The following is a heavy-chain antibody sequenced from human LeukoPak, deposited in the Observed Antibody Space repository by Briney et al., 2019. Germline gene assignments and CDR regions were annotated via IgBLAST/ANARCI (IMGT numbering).Heavy chain of an antibody. CDR3: AKGPNYDILTGWRKTYNGFDV. J-gene: IGHJ3*01. CDR1: GFTFSSYW. CDR2: IKQDGSEK. D-gene: IGHD3-9*01. V-gene: IGHV3-7*01. Sequence: TGGSLRLSCAVSGFTFSSYWMSWVRQAPGKGLEWVANIKQDGSEKYYVDSVKGRFTISRDNSKNMVYLQMNSLSAEDTAVYYCAKGPNYDILTGWRKTYNGFDVWGQGTMVTVSS.